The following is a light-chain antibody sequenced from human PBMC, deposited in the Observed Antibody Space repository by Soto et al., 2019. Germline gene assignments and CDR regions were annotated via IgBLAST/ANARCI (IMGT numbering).Light chain of an antibody. J-gene: IGKJ1*01. Sequence: EIVLTQSPATLSLSPGERVTLSCRASQSVTTRLAWYQHKPGQAPRLLIYDASNRATGIPARFSGSGSGTDFTLTISSLEPEDFAVYYCQQRSNWPPWTFGQGTKVDIK. CDR1: QSVTTR. V-gene: IGKV3-11*01. CDR2: DAS. CDR3: QQRSNWPPWT.